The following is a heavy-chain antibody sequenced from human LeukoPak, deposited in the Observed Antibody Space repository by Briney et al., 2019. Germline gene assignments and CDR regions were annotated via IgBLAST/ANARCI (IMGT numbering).Heavy chain of an antibody. V-gene: IGHV4-34*01. Sequence: SETLSLTCAVYGGSFSGYYWRWIGQAPGKGLEWIGEINHSGSTNYNPSLKSRVTISVGTSKNQFSLKLSSVTAADTAVYYCARDRRNWGEGALVTVSS. CDR3: ARDRRN. CDR1: GGSFSGYY. J-gene: IGHJ4*02. CDR2: INHSGST.